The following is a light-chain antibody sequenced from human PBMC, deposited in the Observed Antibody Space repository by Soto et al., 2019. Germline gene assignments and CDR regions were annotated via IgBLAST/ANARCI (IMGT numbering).Light chain of an antibody. Sequence: DIHLTQSPSTLSASVGDRVTITCRASQSVSIWLAWYRQKPGNAPEVLVWDASSLQRGVPSRFSGSGSGTEFTLTISSLQPDDFATYHCQQYDHLPITFGQGTRLEIK. V-gene: IGKV1-5*01. CDR2: DAS. CDR3: QQYDHLPIT. J-gene: IGKJ5*01. CDR1: QSVSIW.